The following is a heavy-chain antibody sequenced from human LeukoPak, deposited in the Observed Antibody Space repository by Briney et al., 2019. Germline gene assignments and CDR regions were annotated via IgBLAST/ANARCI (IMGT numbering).Heavy chain of an antibody. J-gene: IGHJ3*02. CDR2: ISSTSRTR. CDR1: GFTFNIYS. CDR3: TRDGGYSYGPIRAFDI. D-gene: IGHD5-18*01. V-gene: IGHV3-48*01. Sequence: GGPLRLSCAASGFTFNIYSMIWVRQAPGKGLEWVSYISSTSRTRYYADSVRGRFTVSRDNAKNSLYLQMDSLRAEDTAVYYCTRDGGYSYGPIRAFDIWGQGTTVTVSS.